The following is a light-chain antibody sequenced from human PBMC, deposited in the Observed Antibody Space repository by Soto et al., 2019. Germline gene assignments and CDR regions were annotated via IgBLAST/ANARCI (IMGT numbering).Light chain of an antibody. CDR3: QQYYSYPGT. V-gene: IGKV1-8*01. CDR2: AAS. CDR1: QGISSY. J-gene: IGKJ5*01. Sequence: AIRMTQSPSPFSASTGDRVTITCRASQGISSYLAWYQQKPGKAPKLLIYAASTLQSGVPSRFSGSGSGTDFTLTISCLQSEDFATYYCQQYYSYPGTFGQGTRLEIK.